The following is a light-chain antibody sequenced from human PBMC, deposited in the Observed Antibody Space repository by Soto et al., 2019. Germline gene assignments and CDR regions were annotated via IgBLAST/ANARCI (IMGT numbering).Light chain of an antibody. CDR3: KKYNEYSKK. J-gene: IGKJ1*01. V-gene: IGKV1-5*03. CDR1: QTISSS. CDR2: KAS. Sequence: DISVTQVSSSLSPPLGAGGTATWRASQTISSSLAWFQQKPGKDPKILIYKASTLEGGVTSRFNGSGSGTEFTLSIRSLQPDDFATYYCKKYNEYSKKLGQGTKVDI.